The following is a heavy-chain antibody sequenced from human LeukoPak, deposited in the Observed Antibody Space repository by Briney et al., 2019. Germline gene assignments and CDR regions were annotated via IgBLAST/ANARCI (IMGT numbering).Heavy chain of an antibody. J-gene: IGHJ4*02. D-gene: IGHD3-16*01. Sequence: ASVKVSCKASGYTFTSYYMHWVRQAPGQGLEWMGIINPSGGSTSYAQKFQGRVTMTRDTSTSTVYLELSSLRSEDTAVYYCARDPTPIARRGRKFDYWGQGTLVTVSS. CDR1: GYTFTSYY. CDR2: INPSGGST. CDR3: ARDPTPIARRGRKFDY. V-gene: IGHV1-46*01.